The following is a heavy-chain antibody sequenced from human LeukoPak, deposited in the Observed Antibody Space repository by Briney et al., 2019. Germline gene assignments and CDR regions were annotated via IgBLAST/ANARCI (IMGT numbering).Heavy chain of an antibody. CDR1: GFTFSSYS. CDR2: IISSSSYI. J-gene: IGHJ6*03. Sequence: GGSLRLSCAASGFTFSSYSMNWVRQAPGKGLEWVSSIISSSSYIYYADSVKGRFTISRDNAKNSLYLQMNSLRAEDTAVYYCARDQAVGYYDSSGYYNYYYYYMDVWGKGTTVTVSS. D-gene: IGHD3-22*01. V-gene: IGHV3-21*01. CDR3: ARDQAVGYYDSSGYYNYYYYYMDV.